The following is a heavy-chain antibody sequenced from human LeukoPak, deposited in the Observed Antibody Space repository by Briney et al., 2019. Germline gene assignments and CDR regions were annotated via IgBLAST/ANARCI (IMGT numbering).Heavy chain of an antibody. V-gene: IGHV3-74*01. CDR1: GFTFSNHW. CDR2: INRGGSRT. CDR3: ARGGSDTAMAHDY. D-gene: IGHD5-18*01. J-gene: IGHJ4*02. Sequence: GGSLRLSCAASGFTFSNHWMHWVRQAPGRGLMWVSRINRGGSRTDYADSVKGRFTISRDDAKNTLYLQLNSLRAEDTAVYFCARGGSDTAMAHDYWGQGTLVTVSS.